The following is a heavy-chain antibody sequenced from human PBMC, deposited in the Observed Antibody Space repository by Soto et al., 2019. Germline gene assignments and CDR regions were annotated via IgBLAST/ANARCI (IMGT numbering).Heavy chain of an antibody. CDR3: ARVGGGTKVTLHYFDN. CDR1: GDTFSSYA. D-gene: IGHD4-17*01. J-gene: IGHJ4*02. V-gene: IGHV1-69*12. Sequence: QGQLVQSGAEVKKPGSSVKVSCKASGDTFSSYAISWVRQAPGQRLEWMGGIIPIFGTTSYAQNFLGRATITADESTSTAYMDLSSLRSEDTAVYYCARVGGGTKVTLHYFDNWGQGTLVTVSP. CDR2: IIPIFGTT.